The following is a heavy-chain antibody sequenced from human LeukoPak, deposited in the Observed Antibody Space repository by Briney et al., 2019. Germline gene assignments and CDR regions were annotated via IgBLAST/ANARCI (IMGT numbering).Heavy chain of an antibody. Sequence: PGGSLRLSCAASGFTFSNAWMNWVRQAPGKGLEWVGRIKSKTDGGTTDYATPVKGRFTISRDDSKTTLYLQMNSLKTEDTAVYYCTTDGITYYYDSSGYYATLWGQGTMVTVSS. CDR3: TTDGITYYYDSSGYYATL. J-gene: IGHJ3*01. V-gene: IGHV3-15*07. CDR1: GFTFSNAW. CDR2: IKSKTDGGTT. D-gene: IGHD3-22*01.